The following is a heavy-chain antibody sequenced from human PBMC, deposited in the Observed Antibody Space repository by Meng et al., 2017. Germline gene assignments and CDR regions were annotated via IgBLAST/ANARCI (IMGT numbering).Heavy chain of an antibody. CDR1: GASLTSGIF. CDR3: ARVVGDCVSCYKGWFDP. D-gene: IGHD2-2*02. V-gene: IGHV4-30-4*01. CDR2: ISYNGAT. Sequence: QVQLQESGPRLVRPSQTLSLTCTVSGASLTSGIFWIWIRQPPGKGLEYIGYISYNGATYYNPSLKSRLTMSVDTAKNQFSLSLNSVTAADTAVYYCARVVGDCVSCYKGWFDPWAREPWSPSPQ. J-gene: IGHJ5*02.